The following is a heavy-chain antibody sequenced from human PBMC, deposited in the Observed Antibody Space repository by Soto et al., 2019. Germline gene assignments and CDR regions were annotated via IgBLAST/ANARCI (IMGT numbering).Heavy chain of an antibody. D-gene: IGHD2-2*01. CDR2: FRSKAYGGTT. V-gene: IGHV3-49*04. Sequence: GGSLSLSCTASGFTFGDYAMSWVRQAPGKGLEWVGFFRSKAYGGTTEYAASVKGRFTISRDDSKRIAYLQMNSLKTEDTAVYYCTRDPGVVPAAYYYYGMDVWGQGTTVTVSS. CDR1: GFTFGDYA. CDR3: TRDPGVVPAAYYYYGMDV. J-gene: IGHJ6*02.